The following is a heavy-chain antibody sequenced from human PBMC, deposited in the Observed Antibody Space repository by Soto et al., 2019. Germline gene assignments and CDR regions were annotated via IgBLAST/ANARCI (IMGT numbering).Heavy chain of an antibody. CDR1: GGSISSYY. CDR3: ARQSSITIFGVVIMVYMDV. Sequence: SETLSLTCTVSGGSISSYYWSWIRQPPGKGLEWIGYIYYSGSTNYNPSLKSRVTISVDTSKNQFSLKLSSVTAADTAVYYCARQSSITIFGVVIMVYMDVWGKGNTVTVS. D-gene: IGHD3-3*01. J-gene: IGHJ6*03. V-gene: IGHV4-59*08. CDR2: IYYSGST.